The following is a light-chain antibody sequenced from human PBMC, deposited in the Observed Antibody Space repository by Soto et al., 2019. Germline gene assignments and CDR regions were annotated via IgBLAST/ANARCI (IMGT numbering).Light chain of an antibody. Sequence: ETVFTQSLRTLCLSHGERATLSCRASQSVSSSYLAWYQQKPGQAPRLLIYGASSRATGIPDRFSGSGSGTDFTLTISRLEPEDFAVYYCQQYGSSPWTSGQGSKADIK. J-gene: IGKJ1*01. CDR2: GAS. V-gene: IGKV3-20*01. CDR1: QSVSSSY. CDR3: QQYGSSPWT.